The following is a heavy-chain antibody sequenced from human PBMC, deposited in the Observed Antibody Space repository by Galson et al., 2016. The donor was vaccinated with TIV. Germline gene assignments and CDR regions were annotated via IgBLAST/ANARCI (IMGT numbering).Heavy chain of an antibody. J-gene: IGHJ6*03. CDR2: ISSGRSSSP. D-gene: IGHD6-6*01. Sequence: LRLSCAASGFTFSDYYMNWVRQPPGKGLEWISYISSGRSSSPIYANSVRGRFTTSRDNSRNTLYLQMNSLRVEDTSIFYCAKDAYSSYSNYYYYMDVWGKGTTVTVSS. CDR1: GFTFSDYY. CDR3: AKDAYSSYSNYYYYMDV. V-gene: IGHV3-11*06.